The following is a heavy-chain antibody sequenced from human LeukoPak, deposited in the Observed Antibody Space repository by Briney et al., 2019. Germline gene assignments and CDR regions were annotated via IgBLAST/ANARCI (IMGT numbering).Heavy chain of an antibody. Sequence: ASVKVSCKTSGYTFSSYAMNWVRQAPGQGLEWMGWINTNTGNPTYAQGFTGRFVFSLDTSVSTAYLQIISLKAEDTAVYYCARGKRDIDYWGQGTLVTVSS. V-gene: IGHV7-4-1*02. J-gene: IGHJ4*02. CDR3: ARGKRDIDY. CDR1: GYTFSSYA. CDR2: INTNTGNP.